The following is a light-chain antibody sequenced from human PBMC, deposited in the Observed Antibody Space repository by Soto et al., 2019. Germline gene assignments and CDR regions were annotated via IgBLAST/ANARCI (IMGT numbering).Light chain of an antibody. CDR1: SSDVGGYNY. V-gene: IGLV2-14*01. Sequence: QSALTQPASVSGSPGQSITISCTGTSSDVGGYNYVSWYQQHPGKAPKLMIYDVSNRATGVSNRFSGSKSGNRACLTLSGPEGEVEASYYRCSYTSSCNRVCGGGTQQTVL. J-gene: IGLJ7*01. CDR2: DVS. CDR3: CSYTSSCNRV.